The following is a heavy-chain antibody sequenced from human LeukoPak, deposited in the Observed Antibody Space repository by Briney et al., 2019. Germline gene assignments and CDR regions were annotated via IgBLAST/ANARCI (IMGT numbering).Heavy chain of an antibody. CDR1: GGSISTYY. J-gene: IGHJ4*02. CDR3: ARGGGYASPIGY. Sequence: SETLSLTCTLSGGSISTYYWSWSRQPPGQGLERIGYIYHSGSTNYNPSLKSRVTISVDTSKNQFSLKLSSVTAADTAVYYCARGGGYASPIGYWGQGALVTVSS. V-gene: IGHV4-59*01. D-gene: IGHD5-12*01. CDR2: IYHSGST.